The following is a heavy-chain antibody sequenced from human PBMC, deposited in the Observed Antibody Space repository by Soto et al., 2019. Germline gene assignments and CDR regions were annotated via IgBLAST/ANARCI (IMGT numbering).Heavy chain of an antibody. CDR3: AIDYYNSSDYYYY. Sequence: VQLVQSGAEVKKPGSSVKVSCKASGGTFSSYAISWVRQAPGQGLEWMGGIIPIFDTANYAQKFQGRVTITADEFTSTAYMELSGLRSEDTAVYYCAIDYYNSSDYYYYWGQGTLVTVSS. CDR2: IIPIFDTA. V-gene: IGHV1-69*01. J-gene: IGHJ4*02. D-gene: IGHD3-22*01. CDR1: GGTFSSYA.